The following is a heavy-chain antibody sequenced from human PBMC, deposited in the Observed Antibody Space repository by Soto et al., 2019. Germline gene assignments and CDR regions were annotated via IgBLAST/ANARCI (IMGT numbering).Heavy chain of an antibody. CDR2: IIPIFGTA. Sequence: QVQLVQSGAEVKKPGSSVKVSCKASGGTFSSYAISWVRQAPGQGLEWMGGIIPIFGTANYAQKFQGRVTITAGESTSTGYMELSSRRSEDTAVYYCAGDSSGGFYRGGAFDYWGQGTLVTVSS. D-gene: IGHD1-26*01. CDR3: AGDSSGGFYRGGAFDY. CDR1: GGTFSSYA. J-gene: IGHJ4*02. V-gene: IGHV1-69*01.